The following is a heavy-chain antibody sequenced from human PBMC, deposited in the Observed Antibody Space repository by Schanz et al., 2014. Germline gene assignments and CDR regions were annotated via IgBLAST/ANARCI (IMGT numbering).Heavy chain of an antibody. CDR1: GFTFSKYG. V-gene: IGHV3-33*06. J-gene: IGHJ6*02. Sequence: QVQLVESGGGVVQPGRSLRLSCAASGFTFSKYGMHWVRQAPGKGLEWVAVIWYDGSNKDYADSVKGRFTISRDNSKNTLYLQMNSLRVEDTAVYYCAKDDTQVNGMDVWGQGTTVTVSS. CDR2: IWYDGSNK. CDR3: AKDDTQVNGMDV.